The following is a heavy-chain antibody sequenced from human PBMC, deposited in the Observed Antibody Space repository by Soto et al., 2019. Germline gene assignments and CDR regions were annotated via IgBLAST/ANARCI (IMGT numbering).Heavy chain of an antibody. Sequence: PGESLKISCKGSGYSFITYWITWVRQMPGKGLEWMGRIDPSDSYTNYNPSFQGHVTISADKSINTAYLQWTSLKASDTAMYYCASGITVAGSDLLFDYWGQGTLVTVSS. CDR3: ASGITVAGSDLLFDY. CDR1: GYSFITYW. D-gene: IGHD6-19*01. CDR2: IDPSDSYT. J-gene: IGHJ4*02. V-gene: IGHV5-10-1*01.